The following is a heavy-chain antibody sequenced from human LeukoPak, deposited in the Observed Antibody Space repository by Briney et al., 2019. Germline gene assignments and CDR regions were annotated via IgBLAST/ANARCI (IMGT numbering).Heavy chain of an antibody. D-gene: IGHD6-19*01. CDR3: ARIAAVDVGPFDY. CDR1: GFPFNDYY. V-gene: IGHV3-11*04. J-gene: IGHJ4*02. Sequence: GGSLRLSCAASGFPFNDYYMSWIRQAPGKGLEWLSYISSGGSSIYYADSVKGRFTISRDNAKKSLYLQMNSLRAEDTAVYYCARIAAVDVGPFDYWGQGTLVTVSS. CDR2: ISSGGSSI.